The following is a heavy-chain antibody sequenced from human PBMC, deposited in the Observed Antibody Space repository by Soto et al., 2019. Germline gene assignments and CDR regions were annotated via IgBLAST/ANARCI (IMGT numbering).Heavy chain of an antibody. V-gene: IGHV1-69*13. D-gene: IGHD2-2*02. CDR1: GGTFSSYA. CDR2: IIPIFGTA. J-gene: IGHJ4*02. Sequence: ASVKVSCKASGGTFSSYAISWVRQAPGQGLEWMGGIIPIFGTANYAQKFQGRVTITADESTSTAYMELSSLRSEDTAVYYCATTHQYCSSTSCYNGGPFDYWGQGTLVTVSS. CDR3: ATTHQYCSSTSCYNGGPFDY.